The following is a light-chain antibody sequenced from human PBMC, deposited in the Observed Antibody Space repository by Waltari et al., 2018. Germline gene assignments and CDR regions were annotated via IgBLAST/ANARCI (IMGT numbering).Light chain of an antibody. V-gene: IGLV1-40*01. CDR1: SFNIGTSYD. CDR3: QSYDSTLGGWGV. Sequence: QSVLTQPPSVSGAPGQRVTISCTGSSFNIGTSYDVHWYQQLPGAAPKLLIYNNNNRPSAVPDRFLGSTSGTSASLTITGLQPEDEADYYCQSYDSTLGGWGVFGGGTKLTVL. CDR2: NNN. J-gene: IGLJ2*01.